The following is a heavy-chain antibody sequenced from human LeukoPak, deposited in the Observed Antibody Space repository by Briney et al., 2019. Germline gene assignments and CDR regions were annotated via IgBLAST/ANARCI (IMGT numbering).Heavy chain of an antibody. CDR1: GGSFSGYY. Sequence: PSETLSLTCAVYGGSFSGYYWSWIRQPPGKGLEWIGEIIHGGSTNYNPSLKSRVTISVDTSKNQFSLKLSSVTAADTAVYYCATHARGYYMDVWGKGTTVTVSS. CDR3: ATHARGYYMDV. CDR2: IIHGGST. V-gene: IGHV4-34*12. D-gene: IGHD3-10*01. J-gene: IGHJ6*03.